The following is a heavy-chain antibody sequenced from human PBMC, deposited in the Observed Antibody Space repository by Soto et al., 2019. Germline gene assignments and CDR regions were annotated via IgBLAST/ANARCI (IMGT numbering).Heavy chain of an antibody. Sequence: SXKVSFKASGYTXNSYGIRLVRQAPGQGLEWMGWVIVNNGAPNPAPKVQGISTMTLDTSTVVSYIALRSLTSDETAIYYCVRDQKYFRVNGNWFDSWGQGTLVTVSS. J-gene: IGHJ5*01. D-gene: IGHD2-2*01. CDR2: VIVNNGAP. CDR1: GYTXNSYG. CDR3: VRDQKYFRVNGNWFDS. V-gene: IGHV1-18*01.